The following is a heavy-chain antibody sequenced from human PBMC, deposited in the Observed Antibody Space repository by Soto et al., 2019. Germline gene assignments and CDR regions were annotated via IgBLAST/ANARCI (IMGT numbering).Heavy chain of an antibody. CDR3: AKDSWFGELSGWFDP. D-gene: IGHD3-10*01. CDR2: ISSSSSTI. CDR1: GFTFSSYS. J-gene: IGHJ5*02. Sequence: GGSLRLACAASGFTFSSYSMKWVRQAPGKGLEWVSYISSSSSTIYYADSVKGRFTISRDNAKNSLYLQMNSLRAEDTAVYYCAKDSWFGELSGWFDPWGQGTLVTVSS. V-gene: IGHV3-48*01.